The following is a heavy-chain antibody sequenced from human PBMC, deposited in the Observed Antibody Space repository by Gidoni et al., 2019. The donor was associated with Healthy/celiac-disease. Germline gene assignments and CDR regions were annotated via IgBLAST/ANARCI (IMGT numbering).Heavy chain of an antibody. CDR2: IYYSGST. V-gene: IGHV4-39*01. CDR1: GRSISSSSYY. Sequence: QLQLQESGPGLVKPSETLSLTCTVSGRSISSSSYYWGWIRQPPGKGLEWIGSIYYSGSTYYNPSLKSRVTISVDTSKNQFSLKLSSVTAADTAVYYCARPLPGGYYGMDVWGQGTTVTVSS. CDR3: ARPLPGGYYGMDV. J-gene: IGHJ6*02.